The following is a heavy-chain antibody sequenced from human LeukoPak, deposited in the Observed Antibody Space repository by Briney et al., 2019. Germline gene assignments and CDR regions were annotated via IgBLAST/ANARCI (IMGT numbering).Heavy chain of an antibody. D-gene: IGHD2-15*01. V-gene: IGHV1-18*01. CDR2: ISVYNGDT. Sequence: ASVKVSCKASGYTFYNYAINWVRQAPGQGLEWMGRISVYNGDTNYAQRFQGRVTMTADTSTSTAYIELRRLTSDDTAVYYCARGHDTVVRVAARYYGMDVWGQGTTVTVSS. CDR1: GYTFYNYA. J-gene: IGHJ6*02. CDR3: ARGHDTVVRVAARYYGMDV.